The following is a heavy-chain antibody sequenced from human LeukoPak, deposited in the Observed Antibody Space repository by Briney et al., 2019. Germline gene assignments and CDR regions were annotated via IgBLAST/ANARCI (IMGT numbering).Heavy chain of an antibody. V-gene: IGHV4-34*01. CDR1: GEPSIGYY. CDR3: ARHPRGYSSHWYYFDY. J-gene: IGHJ4*02. CDR2: INDSGST. Sequence: PSETLSLTCAVYGEPSIGYYWAWIRQPPGKGLEWIGEINDSGSTDYNSGTTNYNPSLKSRVTMSVDTSNNQFSLNLSSVTAADTAVYYCARHPRGYSSHWYYFDYWGQGTLVTVSS. D-gene: IGHD6-13*01.